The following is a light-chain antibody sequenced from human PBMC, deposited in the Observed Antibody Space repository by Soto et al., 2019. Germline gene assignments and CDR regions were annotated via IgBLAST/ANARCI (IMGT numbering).Light chain of an antibody. J-gene: IGKJ5*01. V-gene: IGKV3-20*01. CDR2: GAS. CDR3: QQYGPSPPIT. Sequence: EIVLTQSPGTLSLSPGARAPLSCRARQRVGSSYLAWYQQKPGQAPRLLIYGASTRATDIPDRFSGSGSGTDFTLTISRLEPEDFAVYYCQQYGPSPPITFGQGTRLEI. CDR1: QRVGSSY.